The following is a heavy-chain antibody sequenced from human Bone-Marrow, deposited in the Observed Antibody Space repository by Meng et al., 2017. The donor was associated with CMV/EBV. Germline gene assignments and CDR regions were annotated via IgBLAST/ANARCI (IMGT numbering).Heavy chain of an antibody. CDR3: ARYFYDSSGYYLDAFDI. Sequence: GSLRLSCTVSGVSISSSSYYWGWIRQPPGKGLVWIGSIYYSGSTYYNPSLKSRVTISVDTSKNQFSLKLSSVTAADTAVYYCARYFYDSSGYYLDAFDIWGQGTMVTVSS. CDR1: GVSISSSSYY. D-gene: IGHD3-22*01. CDR2: IYYSGST. V-gene: IGHV4-39*01. J-gene: IGHJ3*02.